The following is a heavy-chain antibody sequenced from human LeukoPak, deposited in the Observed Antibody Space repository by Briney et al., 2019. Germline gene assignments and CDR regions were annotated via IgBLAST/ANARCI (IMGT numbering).Heavy chain of an antibody. J-gene: IGHJ3*02. CDR1: GGSFSGYY. V-gene: IGHV4-4*09. Sequence: SETLSLTCAVYGGSFSGYYWSWIRQPPGKGLEWIGYIYTSGSTNYNPSLKSRVTISVDTSKNQFSLKLSSVTAADTAVYYCARLYGTAFDIWGQGTMVTVSS. D-gene: IGHD1-14*01. CDR3: ARLYGTAFDI. CDR2: IYTSGST.